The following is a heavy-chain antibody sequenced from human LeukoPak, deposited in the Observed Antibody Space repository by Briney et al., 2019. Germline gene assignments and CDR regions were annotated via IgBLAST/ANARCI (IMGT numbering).Heavy chain of an antibody. CDR2: ISGSGGST. CDR1: GLTLSSYA. CDR3: ATTLPRASTYMDV. Sequence: GGSLRLSCAASGLTLSSYAMSWVRQAPGKGLEWVSGISGSGGSTYYVDCVKGRFTISRDNSKNTLCLQMNSLRAEDTAIYYCATTLPRASTYMDVWGKGTTVTVSS. J-gene: IGHJ6*03. D-gene: IGHD1-1*01. V-gene: IGHV3-23*01.